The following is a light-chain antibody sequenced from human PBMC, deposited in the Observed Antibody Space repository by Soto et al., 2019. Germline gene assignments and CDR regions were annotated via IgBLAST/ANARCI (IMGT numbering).Light chain of an antibody. V-gene: IGLV4-69*01. Sequence: QSVLTQSPSASASLGASVKLTCTLSSGHSSYAIAWHQQHPEKGPRFLMRLNSDGSHSKGDGIPDRFSGSSSGAERYLTISRLQSEDEPDYYCQTWGPNWVFGGGTKLTVL. CDR2: LNSDGSH. J-gene: IGLJ3*02. CDR1: SGHSSYA. CDR3: QTWGPNWV.